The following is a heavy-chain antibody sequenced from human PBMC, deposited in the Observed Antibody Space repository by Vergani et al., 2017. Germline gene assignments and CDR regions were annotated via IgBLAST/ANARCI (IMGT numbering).Heavy chain of an antibody. D-gene: IGHD3-22*01. CDR1: GFTFSLYA. CDR3: AKLDPSYYDSSGYPDT. Sequence: EVQLLESGGGLVQPGGSLRLSCAASGFTFSLYAMSWVRQAPGKGLDWVSAITGSGGSTYYADSVKGRYTISRDNSKNTLYLQMNILRAEDTAVYYCAKLDPSYYDSSGYPDTGGEGTLVTGSS. CDR2: ITGSGGST. V-gene: IGHV3-23*01. J-gene: IGHJ4*02.